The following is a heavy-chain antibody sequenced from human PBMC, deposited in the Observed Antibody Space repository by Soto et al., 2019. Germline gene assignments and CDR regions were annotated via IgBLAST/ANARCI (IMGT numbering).Heavy chain of an antibody. Sequence: SETLSLTCTVSGGSISSYYWSWIRQPPGKGLEWIGYIYYSGSTNYNPSLKSRVTISVDTSKNQFSLKLSSVTAADTAVYYCARGPPNYCSGGSCYSGVEYFQHWGQGTLVTVSS. CDR1: GGSISSYY. CDR3: ARGPPNYCSGGSCYSGVEYFQH. V-gene: IGHV4-59*01. D-gene: IGHD2-15*01. J-gene: IGHJ1*01. CDR2: IYYSGST.